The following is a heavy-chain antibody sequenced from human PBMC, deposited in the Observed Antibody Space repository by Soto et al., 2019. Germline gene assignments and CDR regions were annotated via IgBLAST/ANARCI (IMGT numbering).Heavy chain of an antibody. V-gene: IGHV4-34*01. CDR2: INHSGST. Sequence: PSETLSLTCAVYGRSFSGYYWRWIRQPPGKGLEWIGEINHSGSTNYNPSLKSRVTISVDTSISVDTSKNQFSLKLSSVTAADTAVYYCAREFYYYYGMDVWGQGTTVT. J-gene: IGHJ6*02. CDR1: GRSFSGYY. CDR3: AREFYYYYGMDV.